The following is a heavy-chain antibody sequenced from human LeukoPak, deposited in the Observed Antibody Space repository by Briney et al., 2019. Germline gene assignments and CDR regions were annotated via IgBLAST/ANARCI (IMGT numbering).Heavy chain of an antibody. J-gene: IGHJ4*02. CDR1: GFTFSGSA. CDR2: ISSKANSYAT. CDR3: TSRQPFSLAVADDY. D-gene: IGHD6-19*01. Sequence: GGSLRLSCAASGFTFSGSAMHWVRQASGKGLEWVGRISSKANSYATAYAASVKGRFTISRDDSKNTAYLQMNSLKTEDTAVYYCTSRQPFSLAVADDYWGQGTLVTVSS. V-gene: IGHV3-73*01.